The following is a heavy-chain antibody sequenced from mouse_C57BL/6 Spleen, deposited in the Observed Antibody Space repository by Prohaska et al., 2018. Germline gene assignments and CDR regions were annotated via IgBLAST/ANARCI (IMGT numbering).Heavy chain of an antibody. J-gene: IGHJ1*03. D-gene: IGHD1-1*01. CDR1: GYTFTDYE. CDR2: IEPETGGT. Sequence: QVQLQQSGAELVRPGASVTLSCKASGYTFTDYEMHWVKQTPVHGLEWIGAIEPETGGTADNQKFKGKAILTADKSASTAYMELRSLTSEDSAVYYCTKGRITTVVATDWYFDVWGTGTTVTVSS. CDR3: TKGRITTVVATDWYFDV. V-gene: IGHV1-15*01.